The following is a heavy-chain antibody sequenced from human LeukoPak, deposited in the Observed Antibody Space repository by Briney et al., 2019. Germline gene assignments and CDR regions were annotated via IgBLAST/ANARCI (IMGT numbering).Heavy chain of an antibody. J-gene: IGHJ4*02. V-gene: IGHV3-48*01. D-gene: IGHD2-15*01. CDR3: VRVKGSYFDY. CDR1: GFPLSSYS. Sequence: QPGGSLRLSCAASGFPLSSYSINWVRQAPGKGLEWVSYISSSGSAIYYVDSVKGRFTVSRDNAKNSLFLQMNGPRAEDTAVYYCVRVKGSYFDYWGQGALVTVSS. CDR2: ISSSGSAI.